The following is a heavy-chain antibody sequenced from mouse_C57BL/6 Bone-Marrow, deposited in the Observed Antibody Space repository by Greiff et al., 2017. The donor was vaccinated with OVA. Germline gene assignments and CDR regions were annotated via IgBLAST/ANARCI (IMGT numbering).Heavy chain of an antibody. D-gene: IGHD2-2*01. CDR1: GFSLTSYG. CDR3: AKMGYDRDYYAMDY. CDR2: IWRGGST. Sequence: VQLQESGPGLVQPSQSLSITCTVSGFSLTSYGVHWVRQSPGKGLEWLGVIWRGGSTDYNAAFMSRLSITKDNSKSQVFFKMNSLQADDTAIYYCAKMGYDRDYYAMDYWGQGTSVTVSS. J-gene: IGHJ4*01. V-gene: IGHV2-5*01.